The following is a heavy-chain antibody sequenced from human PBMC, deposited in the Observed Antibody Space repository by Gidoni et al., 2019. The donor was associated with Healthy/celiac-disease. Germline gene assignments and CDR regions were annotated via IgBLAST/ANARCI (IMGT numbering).Heavy chain of an antibody. CDR2: ISYDGSNK. CDR3: AKVFHRIMVYANPFDY. J-gene: IGHJ4*02. Sequence: QVQLVESGGGVVQPGRSLRLSCAASGFTFSSYGMHWVRQAPGKGLEWVAVISYDGSNKYYADSVKGRFTISRDNSKNTLYLQMNSLRAEDTAVYYCAKVFHRIMVYANPFDYWGQGTLVTVSS. D-gene: IGHD2-8*01. V-gene: IGHV3-30*18. CDR1: GFTFSSYG.